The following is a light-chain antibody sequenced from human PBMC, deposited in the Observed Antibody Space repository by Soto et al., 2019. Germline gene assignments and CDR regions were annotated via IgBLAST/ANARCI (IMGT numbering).Light chain of an antibody. CDR1: SSDVGSYNY. CDR2: EVS. Sequence: QSALTQPASVSGSPGQSITISCTGTSSDVGSYNYVSWYQQHPGKAPKLMIYEVSDRPSGVPYRFSGSKSGNAASLTVSGLQGEDEADYYCSSYAGSSWVFGGGTKLTVL. CDR3: SSYAGSSWV. V-gene: IGLV2-14*01. J-gene: IGLJ3*02.